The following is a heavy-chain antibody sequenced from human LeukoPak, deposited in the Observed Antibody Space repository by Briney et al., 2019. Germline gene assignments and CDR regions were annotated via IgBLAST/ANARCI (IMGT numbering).Heavy chain of an antibody. CDR1: GFTFSSYW. J-gene: IGHJ5*02. CDR3: ARDSDAWSNWFDT. V-gene: IGHV3-21*06. CDR2: IDSSSRFI. Sequence: GGSLRLSCAASGFTFSSYWMSWVRQAPGKGLEWVSSIDSSSRFIYYADSVKGRFTISRDNAKNSLRLQMNSLRAEDTAVYYCARDSDAWSNWFDTWGQGTLVTVSS. D-gene: IGHD1-26*01.